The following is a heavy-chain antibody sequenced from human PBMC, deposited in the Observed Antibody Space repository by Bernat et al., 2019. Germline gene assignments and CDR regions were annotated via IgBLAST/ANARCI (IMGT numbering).Heavy chain of an antibody. CDR3: AKAQYQLLYDYYYYGMDV. Sequence: QVQLVESGGGVVQPGRSLRPSCAASGFTFSSYGMHWVRQAPGKGLEWVAVISYDGSNKYYADSVKGRFSISRDNSKNTLYLQMNSLRAEDTAVYYCAKAQYQLLYDYYYYGMDVWGQGTTVTVSS. D-gene: IGHD2-2*02. J-gene: IGHJ6*02. CDR1: GFTFSSYG. V-gene: IGHV3-30*18. CDR2: ISYDGSNK.